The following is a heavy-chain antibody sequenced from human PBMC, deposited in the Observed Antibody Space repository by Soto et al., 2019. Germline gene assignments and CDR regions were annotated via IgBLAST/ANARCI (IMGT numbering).Heavy chain of an antibody. Sequence: SGPTLVNPTQTLTLTCTFSGFSLSTSGMCVSWIRQPPGKALEWLALIDWDDDKYYSTSLKTRLTISKDTSKNQVVLTMTNMDPVDTATYYCARSGRYRSSWYENWFDPWGQGTLVTVSS. CDR1: GFSLSTSGMC. V-gene: IGHV2-70*01. CDR2: IDWDDDK. J-gene: IGHJ5*02. D-gene: IGHD6-13*01. CDR3: ARSGRYRSSWYENWFDP.